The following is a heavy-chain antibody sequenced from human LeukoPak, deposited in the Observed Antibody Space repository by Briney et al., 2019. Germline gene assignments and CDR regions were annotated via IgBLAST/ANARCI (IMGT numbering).Heavy chain of an antibody. CDR3: ARGDMYLGYYYMDV. J-gene: IGHJ6*03. CDR2: ISGSGIST. Sequence: GGSLRLSCAASGFTFSSYAMNWVRQAPGKGLEWVSHISGSGISTYYADSVKGRFTISRDNAKNTLYLQMNSLRAEDTAVYYCARGDMYLGYYYMDVWGKGTTVTVSS. CDR1: GFTFSSYA. V-gene: IGHV3-23*01. D-gene: IGHD2-15*01.